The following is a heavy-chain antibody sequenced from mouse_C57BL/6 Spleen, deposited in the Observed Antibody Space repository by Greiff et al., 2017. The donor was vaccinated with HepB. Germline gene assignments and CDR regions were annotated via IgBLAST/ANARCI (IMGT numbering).Heavy chain of an antibody. Sequence: EVKVVESGEGLVKPGGSLKLSCAASGFTFSSYAMSWVRQTPEKRLEWVAYISSGGDYIYYADTVKGRFTICRDNARNTLYLQMSSLKSEDTAMYYCTRVASTVVSWYFDVWGTGTTVTVSS. CDR3: TRVASTVVSWYFDV. D-gene: IGHD1-1*01. CDR1: GFTFSSYA. CDR2: ISSGGDYI. V-gene: IGHV5-9-1*02. J-gene: IGHJ1*03.